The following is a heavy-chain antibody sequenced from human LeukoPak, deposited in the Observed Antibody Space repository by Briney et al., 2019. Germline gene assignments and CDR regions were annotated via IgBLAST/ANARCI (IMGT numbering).Heavy chain of an antibody. CDR1: GFTFSSYA. CDR3: AIITRHDAFDI. V-gene: IGHV3-30*04. J-gene: IGHJ3*02. D-gene: IGHD2-2*01. CDR2: ISYDGSNK. Sequence: GRSLRLSCAASGFTFSSYAMHWVRQAPGKGLEWVAVISYDGSNKYYADSVKGRFTISRDNSKNTLYLQMNSLRAEDTAVYYCAIITRHDAFDIWGQGTMVTVSS.